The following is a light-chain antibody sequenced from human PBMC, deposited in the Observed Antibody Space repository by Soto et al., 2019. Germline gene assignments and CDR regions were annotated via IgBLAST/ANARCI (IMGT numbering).Light chain of an antibody. V-gene: IGKV3-11*01. CDR3: QQRNKWPPVT. Sequence: PGGRATLSCRASPSVSNSVAWYQHKPGQAPRLLIYDASNRATGVPSRFSGSGSGTDFTLTISSLAPEDFAVYYCQQRNKWPPVTFGGGTRLEIK. CDR1: PSVSNS. J-gene: IGKJ4*01. CDR2: DAS.